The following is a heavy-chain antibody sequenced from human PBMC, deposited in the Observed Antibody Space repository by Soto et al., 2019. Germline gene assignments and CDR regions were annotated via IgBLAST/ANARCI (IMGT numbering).Heavy chain of an antibody. V-gene: IGHV4-4*02. CDR2: IYYSGGT. CDR3: ARFNHFDY. CDR1: GGSISSSNW. J-gene: IGHJ4*02. Sequence: SETLSLTCAVSGGSISSSNWWSWVRQPPGKGLEWIGNIYYSGGTNYNPSLKSRVTISVDTSKNQFSLKLSSVTAADTAVYYCARFNHFDYWGQGTLVTVSS.